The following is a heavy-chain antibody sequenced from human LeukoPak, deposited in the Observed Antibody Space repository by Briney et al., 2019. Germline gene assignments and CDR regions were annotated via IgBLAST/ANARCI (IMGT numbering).Heavy chain of an antibody. D-gene: IGHD6-19*01. CDR1: GGSISSSSYY. Sequence: ASQTLSLTCAVSGGSISSSSYYWGWIRQPPGKGLEWIGSIYYSGSTYYNPSLKSRVTISVDTSKNQFSLKLSSVTAADTAVYYCARDMDRVAGIEEGDYWGQGTLVTVSS. J-gene: IGHJ4*02. CDR2: IYYSGST. V-gene: IGHV4-39*02. CDR3: ARDMDRVAGIEEGDY.